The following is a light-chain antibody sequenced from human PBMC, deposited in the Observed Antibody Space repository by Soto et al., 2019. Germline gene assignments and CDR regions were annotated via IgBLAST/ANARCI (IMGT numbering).Light chain of an antibody. V-gene: IGKV3-15*01. Sequence: EIVLTQSPGTLSLSPGERATLSCRASQSVSSNYLAWYQQKPGQAPRLVLLRIFTRAIGVPARFSGSGSETEFTLTISGLQSEDSGVYYCLQHYSWPWTFGQGTKVDIK. CDR1: QSVSSN. CDR2: RIF. CDR3: LQHYSWPWT. J-gene: IGKJ1*01.